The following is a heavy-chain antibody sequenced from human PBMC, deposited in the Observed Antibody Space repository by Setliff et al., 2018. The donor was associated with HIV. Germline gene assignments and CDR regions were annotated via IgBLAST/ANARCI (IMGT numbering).Heavy chain of an antibody. CDR2: IYPDDSNT. J-gene: IGHJ5*02. CDR3: VRYSGSSYXSNWFDP. CDR1: GYEFYGWW. D-gene: IGHD1-26*01. V-gene: IGHV5-51*01. Sequence: RGESLKISCKTSGYEFYGWWIGWVRQKPGKGLEWMGIIYPDDSNTRYSPSFRGQVTISADMSISTAYLQWSSLQASDTAMYYCVRYSGSSYXSNWFDPWGQG.